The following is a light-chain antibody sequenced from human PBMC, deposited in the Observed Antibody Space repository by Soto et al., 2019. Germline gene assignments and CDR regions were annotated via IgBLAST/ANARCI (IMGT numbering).Light chain of an antibody. CDR1: SSNIGAGYD. V-gene: IGLV1-40*01. CDR2: SNI. J-gene: IGLJ3*02. Sequence: QSVLTQPPSVSGAPGQRVTISCTGSSSNIGAGYDVHWYQQLPGTAPKVLIYSNIQRPSGVPARFSGSKSGTTAYLAISGLRSEDEADYYCAAWDNSLNGRVFGGGTKLTVL. CDR3: AAWDNSLNGRV.